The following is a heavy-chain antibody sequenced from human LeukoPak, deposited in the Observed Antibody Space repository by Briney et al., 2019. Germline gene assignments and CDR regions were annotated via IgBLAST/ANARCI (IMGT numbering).Heavy chain of an antibody. CDR3: ARDKRDFWSGYHGQYYYYGMDV. V-gene: IGHV3-11*01. CDR1: GFTCSDYY. J-gene: IGHJ6*02. CDR2: ISCSGSTI. D-gene: IGHD3-3*01. Sequence: PGGSLRLSCAASGFTCSDYYMSWIRQAPGKGLEWVSYISCSGSTIYYADSVKGRFTISRDNAKNSLYLQMNSLRAEDTAVYYCARDKRDFWSGYHGQYYYYGMDVWGQGTTVTVSS.